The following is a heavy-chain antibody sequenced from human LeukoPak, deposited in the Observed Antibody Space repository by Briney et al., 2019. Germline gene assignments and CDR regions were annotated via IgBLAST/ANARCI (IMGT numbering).Heavy chain of an antibody. CDR3: AREYCSSSSCPFDF. CDR2: INPNSGGT. V-gene: IGHV1-2*02. Sequence: ASVKVSCKASGYTFTGDYIHWVRQAPGQGLEWMGWINPNSGGTNYVQKLQGRVTMTRDTSISTAYMELSRLRSDDTGVYYCAREYCSSSSCPFDFWGQGTLVTVSS. CDR1: GYTFTGDY. D-gene: IGHD2-15*01. J-gene: IGHJ4*02.